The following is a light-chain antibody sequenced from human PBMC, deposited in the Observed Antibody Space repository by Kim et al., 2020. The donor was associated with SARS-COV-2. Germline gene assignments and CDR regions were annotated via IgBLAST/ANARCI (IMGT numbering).Light chain of an antibody. J-gene: IGLJ2*01. CDR3: ASWDDSLSGLV. Sequence: GQKVTISCSGRSPTTGRYFDYCYQQLPGTAPKVLIYRNNQRPSGVPDRFSGSKSDTSASLAISGLRSEDEGDYYCASWDDSLSGLVFGGGTQLTVL. CDR2: RNN. CDR1: SPTTGRYF. V-gene: IGLV1-47*01.